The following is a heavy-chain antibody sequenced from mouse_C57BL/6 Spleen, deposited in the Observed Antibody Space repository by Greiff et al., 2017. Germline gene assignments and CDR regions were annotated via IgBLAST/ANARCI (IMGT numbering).Heavy chain of an antibody. CDR1: GYTFTSYW. CDR2: IHPNSGST. J-gene: IGHJ3*01. Sequence: QVQLQQPGAELVKPGASVKLSCKASGYTFTSYWMHWVKQRPGQGLEWIGMIHPNSGSTNYNEKFKSKATLTVDKSSSTAYMQLSSLTSEDSAVYYCAREGLYYYGSSSTEACFAYWGQGTLVTVSA. V-gene: IGHV1-64*01. D-gene: IGHD1-1*01. CDR3: AREGLYYYGSSSTEACFAY.